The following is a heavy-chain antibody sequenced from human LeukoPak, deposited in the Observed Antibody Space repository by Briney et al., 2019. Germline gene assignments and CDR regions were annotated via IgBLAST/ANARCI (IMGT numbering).Heavy chain of an antibody. Sequence: PGGSLRLSCAASGFTFNNYCMHWVRHAPGKGPVWVSRINGDGSNTHSADSVKGRFTISRDNAKNALYLQMNSLRAEDTAVYYCTREPSGTYWYFDLWGRGTLVTVSS. CDR1: GFTFNNYC. J-gene: IGHJ2*01. CDR3: TREPSGTYWYFDL. D-gene: IGHD1-26*01. V-gene: IGHV3-74*01. CDR2: INGDGSNT.